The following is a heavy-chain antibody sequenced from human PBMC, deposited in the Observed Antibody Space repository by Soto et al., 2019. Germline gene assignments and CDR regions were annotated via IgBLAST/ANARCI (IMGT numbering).Heavy chain of an antibody. Sequence: PGGSLRLSCAASGFTFSSYSMNWVRQAPGKGLEWVSSISSSSSYIYYADSVKGRFTISRDNAKNSLYLQMNSLRAEDTAVYYCATLISSGRPEPADYWGQGTLVTVSS. CDR3: ATLISSGRPEPADY. CDR2: ISSSSSYI. D-gene: IGHD3-22*01. J-gene: IGHJ4*02. V-gene: IGHV3-21*01. CDR1: GFTFSSYS.